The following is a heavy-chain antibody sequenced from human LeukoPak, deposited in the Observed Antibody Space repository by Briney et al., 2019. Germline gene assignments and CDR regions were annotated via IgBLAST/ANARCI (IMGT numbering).Heavy chain of an antibody. CDR2: ISYDGSNK. V-gene: IGHV3-30*03. J-gene: IGHJ4*02. Sequence: GGSLRLSCAASGFTFSSYGMHWVRQAPGKGLEWVAVISYDGSNKYYADSVKGRFTISRDNSKNTLYLQMNSLRAEDTAVYYCTRGPNDYFKWGQGTLVTVSS. CDR3: TRGPNDYFK. D-gene: IGHD1-1*01. CDR1: GFTFSSYG.